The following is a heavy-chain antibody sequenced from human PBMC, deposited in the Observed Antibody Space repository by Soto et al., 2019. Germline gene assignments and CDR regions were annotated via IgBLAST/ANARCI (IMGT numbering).Heavy chain of an antibody. Sequence: QVQLVQSGAEVTRPGASVKVSCKASGYSFISHYIHWVRQAPGQGLEWMGFINPSGGSATIAQKFQGRVTRTRDTSTSTVYMELTILRSEDAAVYYCARDYLSSKLSLSYFDFWGQGTLVTVSS. J-gene: IGHJ4*02. V-gene: IGHV1-46*01. CDR1: GYSFISHY. CDR2: INPSGGSA. D-gene: IGHD2-2*01. CDR3: ARDYLSSKLSLSYFDF.